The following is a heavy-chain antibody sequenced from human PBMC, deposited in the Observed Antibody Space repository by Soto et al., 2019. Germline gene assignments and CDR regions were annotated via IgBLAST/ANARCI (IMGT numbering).Heavy chain of an antibody. J-gene: IGHJ4*02. D-gene: IGHD3-22*01. Sequence: SETLSLTCTVSGGSISSYYWSWIRQPPGKGLEWIGYIYYSGGTNYNPSLKSRVTISVDTSKNQFSLKLSSVTAADTAVYYCARDYYDSSGYQYYFDYWGQGTLVTVSS. CDR2: IYYSGGT. CDR3: ARDYYDSSGYQYYFDY. CDR1: GGSISSYY. V-gene: IGHV4-59*01.